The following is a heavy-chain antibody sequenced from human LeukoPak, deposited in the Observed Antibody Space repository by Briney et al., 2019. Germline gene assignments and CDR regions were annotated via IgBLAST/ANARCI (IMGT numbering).Heavy chain of an antibody. V-gene: IGHV3-30*18. Sequence: GGSLRLSCAASGFTFSSYGMHWVRQAPGKGLEWVAVISYDGSNKYYADSVKGRFTISRGNSKNTLYLQMNSLRAEDTAVYYCAKSGGSSRSLDYWGQGTLVTVSS. CDR3: AKSGGSSRSLDY. D-gene: IGHD6-13*01. J-gene: IGHJ4*02. CDR2: ISYDGSNK. CDR1: GFTFSSYG.